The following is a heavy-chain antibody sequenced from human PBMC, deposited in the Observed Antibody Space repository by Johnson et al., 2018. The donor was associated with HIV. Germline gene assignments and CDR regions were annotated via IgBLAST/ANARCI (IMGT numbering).Heavy chain of an antibody. J-gene: IGHJ3*02. CDR3: ARDGGETVVGSGAFDI. D-gene: IGHD4-23*01. V-gene: IGHV3-30*03. CDR1: GFTFSSYG. Sequence: QVQLVESGGGVVQPGRSLRLSCAASGFTFSSYGMHWVRQAPGKGLEWVSVISYDGSNKYYADSVKGRFTISRDNSKNTLYLQMNSLRAEDTAVYYCARDGGETVVGSGAFDIWGQGTMVTVS. CDR2: ISYDGSNK.